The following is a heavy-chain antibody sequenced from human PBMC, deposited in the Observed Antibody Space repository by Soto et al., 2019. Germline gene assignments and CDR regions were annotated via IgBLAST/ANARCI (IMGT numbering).Heavy chain of an antibody. Sequence: QVQLVQSGAEVKKPGSSVKVSCKASGGTFSSYTISWVRQAPGQGREWMGRIIPILGIANYAQKFQGRVTITADRGASRAQLQLSMLRAEATVVYYCAGLMSSGACYGIDVWGQGTKVIVSS. V-gene: IGHV1-69*02. CDR3: AGLMSSGACYGIDV. D-gene: IGHD3-10*01. J-gene: IGHJ6*02. CDR2: IIPILGIA. CDR1: GGTFSSYT.